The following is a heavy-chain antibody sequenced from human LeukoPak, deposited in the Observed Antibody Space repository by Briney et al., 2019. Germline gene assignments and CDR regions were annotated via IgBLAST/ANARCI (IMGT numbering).Heavy chain of an antibody. CDR3: ASKRYSGSYWGKKQAFDI. V-gene: IGHV4-34*01. Sequence: SETLSLTCAVYGGSFSGYYWSWIRQPPGKRLEWIGEINHSGSTNYNPSLKSRVTISVDTSKNQFSLKLSSVTAADTAVYYCASKRYSGSYWGKKQAFDIWGQGTMVTVSS. CDR1: GGSFSGYY. J-gene: IGHJ3*02. D-gene: IGHD1-26*01. CDR2: INHSGST.